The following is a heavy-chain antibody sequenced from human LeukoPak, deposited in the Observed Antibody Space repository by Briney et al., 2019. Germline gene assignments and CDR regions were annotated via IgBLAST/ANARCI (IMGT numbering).Heavy chain of an antibody. V-gene: IGHV3-23*01. CDR2: ISGSGGNT. D-gene: IGHD4-17*01. CDR3: AKGGENYNYFDS. J-gene: IGHJ4*01. Sequence: PGGSLRLSCAASGFTFSSYDMTWVRQAPGKGLEWVSGISGSGGNTYYADSVKGRFTISRDNSKNTLYLQMNNLRAEDTALYYCAKGGENYNYFDSWGHGTLVTVSS. CDR1: GFTFSSYD.